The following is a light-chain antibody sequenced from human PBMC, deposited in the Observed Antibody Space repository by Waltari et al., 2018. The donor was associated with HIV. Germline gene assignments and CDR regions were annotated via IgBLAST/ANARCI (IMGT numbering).Light chain of an antibody. CDR3: QQYDSTPLT. J-gene: IGKJ4*01. V-gene: IGKV4-1*01. Sequence: DIVMTQSPDSLAVSLGERATINCKSSQSILYSSNNRNYLAWYQQKPGQRPKLFIYWASTRESGVPDRFTGNGSGTDFTLTISSLQAEDVAVYYCQQYDSTPLTFGGGTKVEIK. CDR1: QSILYSSNNRNY. CDR2: WAS.